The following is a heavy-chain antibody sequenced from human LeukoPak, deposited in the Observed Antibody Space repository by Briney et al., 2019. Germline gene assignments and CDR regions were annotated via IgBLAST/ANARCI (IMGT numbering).Heavy chain of an antibody. J-gene: IGHJ4*02. D-gene: IGHD1-26*01. CDR1: GDSVSSNSAA. Sequence: SQTLSLTCAISGDSVSSNSAAWNWIRQSPSRGLEWLGRTHYRSKWYNDYAVSVKSRITINPDTSKNQFSLQLNSVTPEDTAVYYCARESRYSGSYYGAYYFDYWGQGTLVTVSS. V-gene: IGHV6-1*01. CDR3: ARESRYSGSYYGAYYFDY. CDR2: THYRSKWYN.